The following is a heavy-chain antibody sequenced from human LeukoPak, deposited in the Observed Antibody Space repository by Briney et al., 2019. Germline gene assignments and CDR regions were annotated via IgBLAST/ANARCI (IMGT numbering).Heavy chain of an antibody. V-gene: IGHV3-30*04. CDR2: ISYDGSNN. D-gene: IGHD1-26*01. Sequence: GGSLRLSCAASGFTFSSYAMYWVRQAPGKGLEWVAVISYDGSNNYYADSVKGRFTISRDNSKNTLYLQMNSLRAEDTAVYYCARDHYAWEPRHFDFWGQGTLVTVSS. CDR3: ARDHYAWEPRHFDF. CDR1: GFTFSSYA. J-gene: IGHJ4*02.